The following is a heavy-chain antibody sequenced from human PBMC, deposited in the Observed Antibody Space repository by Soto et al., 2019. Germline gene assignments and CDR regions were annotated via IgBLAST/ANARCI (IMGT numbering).Heavy chain of an antibody. CDR3: AKANWNLWGGFDW. CDR1: GFTFSSYA. V-gene: IGHV3-23*01. Sequence: GGSLRLSCAASGFTFSSYAMSWVRQGPGKGLEWVSGISGSGGSTYYADSVKGRFNISRDNSKNTLHLQMNSLTAEDTALYYCAKANWNLWGGFDWWGQGTLVTVSS. J-gene: IGHJ4*02. D-gene: IGHD1-1*01. CDR2: ISGSGGST.